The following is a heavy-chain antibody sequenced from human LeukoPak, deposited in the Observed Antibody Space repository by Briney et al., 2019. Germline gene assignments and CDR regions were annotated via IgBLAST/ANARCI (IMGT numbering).Heavy chain of an antibody. J-gene: IGHJ5*02. Sequence: SETLSLTCTISGGSVSDYYWSWIRQSPGKGLEWIGYIYYTGSTTYNPSLKSRVTISVDTSKNQFSLKLSSVTAADTAVYYCARGQDIVVVPAARGYNWFDPWGQGTLVTVSS. CDR3: ARGQDIVVVPAARGYNWFDP. CDR2: IYYTGST. V-gene: IGHV4-59*08. D-gene: IGHD2-2*01. CDR1: GGSVSDYY.